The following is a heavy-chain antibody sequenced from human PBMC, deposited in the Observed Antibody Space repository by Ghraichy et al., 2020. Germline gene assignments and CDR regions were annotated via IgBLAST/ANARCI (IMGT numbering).Heavy chain of an antibody. D-gene: IGHD2-15*01. J-gene: IGHJ6*02. CDR1: GLTFSGYG. CDR3: ARASSVVRFYYYAGMDV. V-gene: IGHV3-48*02. CDR2: ITSRGRSV. Sequence: LSLTCVGSGLTFSGYGMNWVRRSPGKGLEWVSYITSRGRSVFYADSVKGRFTISRDNAQNSLYLQMNRLRDEDTATYYCARASSVVRFYYYAGMDVWGQGTTVTVSS.